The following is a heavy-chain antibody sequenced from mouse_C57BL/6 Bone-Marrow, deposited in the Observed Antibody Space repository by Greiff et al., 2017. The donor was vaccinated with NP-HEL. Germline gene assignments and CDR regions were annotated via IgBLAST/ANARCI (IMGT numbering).Heavy chain of an antibody. CDR2: ISNGGGSP. Sequence: DVQLVESGGGLVQPGGSLKLSCAASGFTFSDYYMYWVRQTPEKRLEWVAYISNGGGSPYYPDTVKGRFTISRDNAKNTLDLQMSRLKSEDTAMYYCASHYYGSSYWGQGTLVTVSA. V-gene: IGHV5-12*01. J-gene: IGHJ3*01. CDR1: GFTFSDYY. D-gene: IGHD1-1*01. CDR3: ASHYYGSSY.